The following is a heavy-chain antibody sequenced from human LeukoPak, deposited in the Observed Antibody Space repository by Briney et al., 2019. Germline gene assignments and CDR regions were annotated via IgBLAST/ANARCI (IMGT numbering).Heavy chain of an antibody. CDR2: INTNTGTP. D-gene: IGHD5-12*01. CDR3: VRQYSGYESLYFDS. J-gene: IGHJ4*02. V-gene: IGHV7-4-1*02. Sequence: ASVKVSCKASGGTFSNYAISWVRQAPGQGLEWMGWINTNTGTPTYAQGFTGRFVFSLDSSVSTAYLQISSLKAEDIAVYYCVRQYSGYESLYFDSWGQGTLVTVSS. CDR1: GGTFSNYA.